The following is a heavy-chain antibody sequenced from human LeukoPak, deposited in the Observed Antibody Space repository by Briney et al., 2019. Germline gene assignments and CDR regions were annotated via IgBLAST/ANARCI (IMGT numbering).Heavy chain of an antibody. Sequence: GESLKISCKGSGYSFINYWIGWVRQMPGKGLEWMGIIYPGDSDARYSPSFQGQVTISADKSISTAYLQWSSLKASDTAMYYCARLKRYYDSSGYTTKSSFDPWGQGTLVTVSS. J-gene: IGHJ5*02. V-gene: IGHV5-51*01. D-gene: IGHD3-22*01. CDR3: ARLKRYYDSSGYTTKSSFDP. CDR1: GYSFINYW. CDR2: IYPGDSDA.